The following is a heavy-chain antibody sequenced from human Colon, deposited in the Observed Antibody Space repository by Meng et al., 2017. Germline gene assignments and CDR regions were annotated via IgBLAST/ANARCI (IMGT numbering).Heavy chain of an antibody. CDR3: AKVGWEDY. J-gene: IGHJ4*02. Sequence: QVQLVESGGGVVQPGRSLRLSCAASGFTFSSFALHWVRQAPGKGLEWVAVISYDGTNKYYADSVKGRFTISRDNSKNTVYLQMNSLRAEDTALYYCAKVGWEDYWGQGTLVTVSS. V-gene: IGHV3-30-3*01. CDR2: ISYDGTNK. CDR1: GFTFSSFA. D-gene: IGHD1-26*01.